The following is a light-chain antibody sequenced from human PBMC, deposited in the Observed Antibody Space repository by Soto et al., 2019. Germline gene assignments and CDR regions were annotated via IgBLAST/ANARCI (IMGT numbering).Light chain of an antibody. J-gene: IGKJ5*01. CDR2: AAS. Sequence: DIQMTQSPSSLSASVGDRVTITCRASQGISTFLAWYQQKPGKVPKLLISAASTLQSGVPSRFSCSGSGTDFTLTITSLQPEDVATYYCQKYSSVITFGQGKRLEIK. CDR3: QKYSSVIT. CDR1: QGISTF. V-gene: IGKV1-27*01.